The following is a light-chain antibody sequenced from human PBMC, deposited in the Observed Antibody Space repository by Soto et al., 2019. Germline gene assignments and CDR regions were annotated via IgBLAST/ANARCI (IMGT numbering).Light chain of an antibody. Sequence: QSVLTQPPSASGSPGQSVTISCTGTSSDVGGYNYVSWYQQHPGKAPKLMIYEVSKRPSGVPDRFSGSKSGNTASLTVSGLQAEDEADYYCSLYAGSNNFDLFGTGTKVTIL. CDR3: SLYAGSNNFDL. V-gene: IGLV2-8*01. J-gene: IGLJ1*01. CDR2: EVS. CDR1: SSDVGGYNY.